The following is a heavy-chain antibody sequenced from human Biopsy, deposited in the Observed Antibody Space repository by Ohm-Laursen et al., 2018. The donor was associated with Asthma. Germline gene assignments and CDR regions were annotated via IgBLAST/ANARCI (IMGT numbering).Heavy chain of an antibody. CDR2: IKHDGTEK. CDR3: ARTFHFWSPYHAEHYQL. V-gene: IGHV3-7*01. D-gene: IGHD3-3*02. J-gene: IGHJ1*01. CDR1: GFTFGDYW. Sequence: LRLSCSASGFTFGDYWMSWVRQAPGKGLEWVANIKHDGTEKNHVDSLKGRFTISRDNAKNSLYLQMNSLRAEDTAVYYCARTFHFWSPYHAEHYQLWGQGTLVTVSS.